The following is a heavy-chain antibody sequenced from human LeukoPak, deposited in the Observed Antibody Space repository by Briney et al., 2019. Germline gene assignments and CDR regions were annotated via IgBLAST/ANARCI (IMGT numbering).Heavy chain of an antibody. J-gene: IGHJ4*02. V-gene: IGHV3-23*01. D-gene: IGHD1/OR15-1a*01. CDR2: ISGSGGST. CDR1: GFTFSSYA. Sequence: GGSLRLSCAASGFTFSSYAMSWVRQAPGKGLEWVSAISGSGGSTYYADSAKGRFTISRDNSKNTLYLQMNSLRAEDTAVYYCATQTMMYFDYWGQGTLVTVSS. CDR3: ATQTMMYFDY.